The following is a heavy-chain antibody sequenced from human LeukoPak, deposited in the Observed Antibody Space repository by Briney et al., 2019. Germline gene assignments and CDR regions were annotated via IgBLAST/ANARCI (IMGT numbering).Heavy chain of an antibody. D-gene: IGHD6-6*01. CDR3: ARRGSHYYYYMDV. Sequence: PSETLSLTCTLSGGSISNFYWSWIRQSPEKGLEWGGQIHYSGSTTYNPSLESRITISVDTSENQFSLKLSSVTAADTAIYYCARRGSHYYYYMDVWGKGTAVTVSS. V-gene: IGHV4-59*08. CDR2: IHYSGST. J-gene: IGHJ6*03. CDR1: GGSISNFY.